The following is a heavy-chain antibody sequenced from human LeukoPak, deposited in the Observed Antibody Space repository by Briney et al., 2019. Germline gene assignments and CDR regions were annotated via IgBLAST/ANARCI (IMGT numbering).Heavy chain of an antibody. CDR3: ARRAMSYDSSGYYFG. Sequence: GSLRLSCAASGFTFSSYWMSWVRQAPGKGLEWVANIKQDGSEKYYVDSVKGRFTISRDNAKNSLYLQMNSLRAEDTAVYYCARRAMSYDSSGYYFGWGQGTLVTVSS. CDR2: IKQDGSEK. D-gene: IGHD3-22*01. J-gene: IGHJ4*02. V-gene: IGHV3-7*01. CDR1: GFTFSSYW.